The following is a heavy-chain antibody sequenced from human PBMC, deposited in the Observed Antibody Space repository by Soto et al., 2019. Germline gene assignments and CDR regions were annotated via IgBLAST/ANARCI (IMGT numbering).Heavy chain of an antibody. D-gene: IGHD3-22*01. CDR1: GGSFNRHT. J-gene: IGHJ4*02. V-gene: IGHV1-69*01. Sequence: QVQLVQSGAEVRKPGSSVRVSCKASGGSFNRHTISWVRQAPGQGLEWMGGIIPIFGTANHAQKFQGSVTINADESTCTVYMELSSLRSDNTAIYSFSRGWGYDSADYYYAYCGQGTLFIVSS. CDR2: IIPIFGTA. CDR3: SRGWGYDSADYYYAY.